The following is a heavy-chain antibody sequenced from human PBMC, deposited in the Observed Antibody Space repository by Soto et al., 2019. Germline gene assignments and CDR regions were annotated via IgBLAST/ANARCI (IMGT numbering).Heavy chain of an antibody. D-gene: IGHD6-19*01. J-gene: IGHJ4*02. CDR3: ARLQAPGSSSGFDY. CDR2: IYPGDSDT. V-gene: IGHV5-51*01. CDR1: GYIFTTYW. Sequence: ESLKISCKASGYIFTTYWIGWVRQMPGKGLEWMGIIYPGDSDTRYSPSFQGQVTISADKSITTTYLQWTSLRASDTAMYYCARLQAPGSSSGFDYWGQGTLVTVSS.